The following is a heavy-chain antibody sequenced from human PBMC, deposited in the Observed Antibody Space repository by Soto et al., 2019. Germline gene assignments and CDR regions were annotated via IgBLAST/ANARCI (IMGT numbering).Heavy chain of an antibody. CDR3: ARGVTMVRGVIHTPDFDY. V-gene: IGHV4-31*03. J-gene: IGHJ4*02. D-gene: IGHD3-10*01. CDR2: IYYSGST. CDR1: GGAISSGGYY. Sequence: QVQLQESGPGLVKPSQTLSLTCTVSGGAISSGGYYWSWIRQHPGKGLEWIGYIYYSGSTYYNPSLKIRVTSSVDTSKNQFSLKLSSVTAADTAVYYCARGVTMVRGVIHTPDFDYWCQGTLVTVSS.